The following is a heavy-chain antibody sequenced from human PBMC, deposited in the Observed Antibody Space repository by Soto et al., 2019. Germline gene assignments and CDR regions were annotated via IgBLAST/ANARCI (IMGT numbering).Heavy chain of an antibody. CDR3: ARGTGMVRGAEEFDP. Sequence: GGSLRLSCAASGFTFSSYGMHWVRQAPGKGLEWVAVIWYDGSNKYYADSVKGRFTISRDNSKNTLYLQMNSLRAEDTAVYYCARGTGMVRGAEEFDPWGQGTLVTVSS. D-gene: IGHD3-10*01. J-gene: IGHJ5*02. V-gene: IGHV3-33*01. CDR1: GFTFSSYG. CDR2: IWYDGSNK.